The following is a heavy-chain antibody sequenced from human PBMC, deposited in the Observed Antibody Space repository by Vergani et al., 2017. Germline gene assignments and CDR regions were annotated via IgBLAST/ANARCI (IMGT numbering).Heavy chain of an antibody. D-gene: IGHD4-11*01. J-gene: IGHJ6*03. CDR1: GGSFTSYH. V-gene: IGHV4-34*01. Sequence: QVQLQQWGGGLLKPSETLSLTCVVNGGSFTSYHWTWIRQSPGEGLEWVGDIDLTVRPDYNPSLKSRLTLSVDKSRNKFSLTLNSVTATDTAIYFCARVNTETNGHLYYYYYIDVWGQGTAVTVS. CDR3: ARVNTETNGHLYYYYYIDV. CDR2: IDLTVRP.